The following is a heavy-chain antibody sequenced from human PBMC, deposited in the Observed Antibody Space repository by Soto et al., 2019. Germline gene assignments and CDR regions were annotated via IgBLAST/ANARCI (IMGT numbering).Heavy chain of an antibody. D-gene: IGHD1-1*01. CDR2: IYHSGST. CDR1: GGSISSSNW. J-gene: IGHJ6*02. CDR3: ARASRRIQLERRPSGDYYYYGMDV. V-gene: IGHV4-4*02. Sequence: TSETLSLTCAVSGGSISSSNWWSWVRQPPGKGLEWIGEIYHSGSTNYNPSLKSRVTISVDKSKNQFSLKLSSVTAADTAVYYCARASRRIQLERRPSGDYYYYGMDVWGQGTTVTVSS.